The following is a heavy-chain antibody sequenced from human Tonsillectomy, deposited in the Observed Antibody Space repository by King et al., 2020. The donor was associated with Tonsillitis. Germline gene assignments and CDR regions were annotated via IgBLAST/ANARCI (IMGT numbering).Heavy chain of an antibody. J-gene: IGHJ4*02. CDR2: INPNSGAT. CDR3: AKVALWSGYDDSGYYPSPFDN. Sequence: HVQLVESGAEVKNPGASVKVSCKASGYTFTGYYIHWVRQAPGQGLEWMGWINPNSGATNYAQNFQGRVTMTRDTPLRTAYMELSSLRSDDAAVYYCAKVALWSGYDDSGYYPSPFDNWGQGTLVTVSS. V-gene: IGHV1-2*02. CDR1: GYTFTGYY. D-gene: IGHD3-22*01.